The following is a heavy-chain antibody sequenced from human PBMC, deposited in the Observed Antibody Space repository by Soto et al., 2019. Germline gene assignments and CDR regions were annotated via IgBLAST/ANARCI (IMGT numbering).Heavy chain of an antibody. Sequence: QVQLVQSGAEVKKPGASVKVSCKASGYTFTGYYMLWVRQAPGQGLEWMGWINPNSGGTNYAQKFQGWVTMTRDTSISTAYMELSRLRSDDTAVYYCARGTCSGGSCYDFDYWGQGTLVTVSS. CDR2: INPNSGGT. D-gene: IGHD2-15*01. J-gene: IGHJ4*02. CDR3: ARGTCSGGSCYDFDY. V-gene: IGHV1-2*04. CDR1: GYTFTGYY.